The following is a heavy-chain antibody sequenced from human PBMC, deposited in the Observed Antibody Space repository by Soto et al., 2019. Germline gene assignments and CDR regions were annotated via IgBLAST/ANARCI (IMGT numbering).Heavy chain of an antibody. CDR2: IHYSGST. CDR1: GDSIGTTHSY. Sequence: SETLSLTCTVSGDSIGTTHSYWAWIRQSPGQGLEWIGNIHYSGSTYYMPSLRSRVTLSVDTSKNQFSLRLTSVTAEDTAVYYCARHEGNGNVWPLDYWGQGILVTVSS. V-gene: IGHV4-39*01. D-gene: IGHD2-8*01. J-gene: IGHJ4*02. CDR3: ARHEGNGNVWPLDY.